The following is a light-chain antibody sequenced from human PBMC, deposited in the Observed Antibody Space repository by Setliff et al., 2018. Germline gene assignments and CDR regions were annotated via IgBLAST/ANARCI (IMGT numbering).Light chain of an antibody. CDR2: DIN. V-gene: IGLV2-14*03. Sequence: LTQPASVSESPGQSITISCTGTSRDVGAHDFVSWYQQRPGKAPKLIIYDINNRPSGVSNRFSGSKSGNTASLTISGLQAEDDADYYCSSHTTSSTWVFGGGTKVTVL. CDR1: SRDVGAHDF. J-gene: IGLJ3*02. CDR3: SSHTTSSTWV.